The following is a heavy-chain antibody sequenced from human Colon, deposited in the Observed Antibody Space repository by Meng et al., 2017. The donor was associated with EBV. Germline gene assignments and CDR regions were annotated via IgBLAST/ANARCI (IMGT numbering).Heavy chain of an antibody. D-gene: IGHD2/OR15-2a*01. CDR3: ARGGNFDP. J-gene: IGHJ5*02. CDR2: ISTNTGTP. V-gene: IGHV7-4-1*02. Sequence: QVQLVPSGSKLKKPGSSVKVSCKASGYTFSTYTINWVRQAHGRGLEWMGWISTNTGTPTYTQGFTGRFVFSLDTSVSTAYLQISSLKAEDTAVYYCARGGNFDPWGQGTLVTVSS. CDR1: GYTFSTYT.